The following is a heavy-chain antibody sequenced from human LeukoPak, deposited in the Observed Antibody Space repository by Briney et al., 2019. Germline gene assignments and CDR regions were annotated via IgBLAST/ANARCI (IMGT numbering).Heavy chain of an antibody. Sequence: GGSLRLSCAASGFTFSSYAMSWVRQAPGKVLEWVSAISGSGGSTYYADSVKGRFTISRDNSKNTLYLQMNSLRAEDTAVYYCAKAGYYYYYYMDVWGKGTTVTVSS. J-gene: IGHJ6*03. CDR1: GFTFSSYA. CDR3: AKAGYYYYYYMDV. V-gene: IGHV3-23*01. CDR2: ISGSGGST.